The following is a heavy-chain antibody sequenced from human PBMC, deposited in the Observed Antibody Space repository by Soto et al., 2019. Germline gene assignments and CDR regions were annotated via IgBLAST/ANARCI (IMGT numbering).Heavy chain of an antibody. D-gene: IGHD3-10*01. J-gene: IGHJ5*02. CDR1: GGSISSGGYY. V-gene: IGHV4-31*03. CDR2: IYYSGST. Sequence: QVQLQESGPGLVKPSQTLSLTCTVSGGSISSGGYYWSWIRQHPGKGLEWIGYIYYSGSTYYNPSLKSRVIMTVDTSKNLFSRKLSSVIAADTAGYYCAGAPAAYCSGSYWFDPWGQGTLVTVSS. CDR3: AGAPAAYCSGSYWFDP.